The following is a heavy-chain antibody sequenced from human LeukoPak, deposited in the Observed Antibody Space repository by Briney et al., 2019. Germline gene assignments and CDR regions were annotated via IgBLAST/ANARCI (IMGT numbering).Heavy chain of an antibody. D-gene: IGHD4-17*01. Sequence: SETLSLTCTVSGGSFSTYYWSWIRQPPGKGLEWIGYIYYSGSTDYNPSLKSRVTMSLDTSKNQFSLKLSSVTAADTAVYYCARTGSTVTMLYPFDHWGQGTLVTVSS. CDR2: IYYSGST. CDR3: ARTGSTVTMLYPFDH. V-gene: IGHV4-59*01. J-gene: IGHJ4*02. CDR1: GGSFSTYY.